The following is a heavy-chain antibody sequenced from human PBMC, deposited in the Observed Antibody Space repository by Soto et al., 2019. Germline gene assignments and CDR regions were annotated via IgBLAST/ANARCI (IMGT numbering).Heavy chain of an antibody. CDR2: ISYDGSNK. Sequence: GGSLRLSCAASGFTFSSYAMHWVRQAPGKGLEWVAVISYDGSNKYYADSVKGRFTISRDNSKNTLYLQMNSLKAEDTAVYYCAREAEDYDYVWGSYSAFDIWGQGTMVTVSS. J-gene: IGHJ3*02. D-gene: IGHD3-16*01. CDR3: AREAEDYDYVWGSYSAFDI. CDR1: GFTFSSYA. V-gene: IGHV3-30-3*01.